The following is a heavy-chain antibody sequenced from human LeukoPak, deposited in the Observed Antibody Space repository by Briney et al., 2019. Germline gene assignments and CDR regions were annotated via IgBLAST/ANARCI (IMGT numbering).Heavy chain of an antibody. CDR1: GGSISSSSYY. J-gene: IGHJ3*02. CDR2: IYYSGST. D-gene: IGHD3-22*01. V-gene: IGHV4-39*01. Sequence: TSETLSLTCTVSGGSISSSSYYWGWIRQPPGKGLEWIGSIYYSGSTYYNPSLKSRVTISVDTSKNQFSLKLSSVTAADTAVYYCARHWGIVAVSIDIWGQGTMVTVSS. CDR3: ARHWGIVAVSIDI.